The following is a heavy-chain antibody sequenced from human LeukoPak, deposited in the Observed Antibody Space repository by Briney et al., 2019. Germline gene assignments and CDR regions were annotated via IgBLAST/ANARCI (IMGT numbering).Heavy chain of an antibody. V-gene: IGHV3-23*01. D-gene: IGHD3-10*01. J-gene: IGHJ4*02. CDR1: GFTFSSYG. CDR3: AKDRGIISDY. Sequence: GGSLRLSCAASGFTFSSYGMSWVRQAPGKGLEWVSAISGSGGSTYYADSVKGRFTISRDNSRNTLYLQMNSLRAEDTAVYYCAKDRGIISDYWGQGTLVTVSS. CDR2: ISGSGGST.